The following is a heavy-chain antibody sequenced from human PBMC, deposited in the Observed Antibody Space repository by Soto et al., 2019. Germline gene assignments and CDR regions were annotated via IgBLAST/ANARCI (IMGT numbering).Heavy chain of an antibody. J-gene: IGHJ4*02. CDR3: ARQRTSDWYAHFDY. CDR1: GGSVSNDDFS. D-gene: IGHD6-19*01. Sequence: QLQLQESGPGLVKPSETLSLTCIVSGGSVSNDDFSWGWIRQSPGKGLEWIGTIDYRGSTYYTPSLKTRVTISIDTSRNQFSLQLSSLTAADTSVYYCARQRTSDWYAHFDYWGQGTLVTVSS. CDR2: IDYRGST. V-gene: IGHV4-39*01.